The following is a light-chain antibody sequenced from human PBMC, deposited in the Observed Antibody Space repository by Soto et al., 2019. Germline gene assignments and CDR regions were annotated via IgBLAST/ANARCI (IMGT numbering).Light chain of an antibody. CDR3: QNFGDSPFT. J-gene: IGKJ3*01. CDR1: ETISSHY. CDR2: GAS. Sequence: EIVLMQSPDTLSLSPGERATLSCRASETISSHYIAWYPQKPGQAPRLLIFGASTRATGIPDRFSGSWSGTDFTLTISRLEPEDFAVYYCQNFGDSPFTFGPGTKVDIK. V-gene: IGKV3-20*01.